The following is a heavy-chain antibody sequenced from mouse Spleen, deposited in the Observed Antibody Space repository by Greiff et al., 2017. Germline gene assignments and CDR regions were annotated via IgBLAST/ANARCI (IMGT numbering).Heavy chain of an antibody. V-gene: IGHV1S127*01. Sequence: QVQLQQPGAELVKPGASVKMSCKASGYTFTSYWMHWVKQRPGQGLEWIGTIDPSDSYTSYNQKFKGKATLTVDTSSSTAYMQLSSLTSEDYAVDYYKRARSKGYAMDYWGQGTSVTVSS. CDR3: KRARSKGYAMDY. J-gene: IGHJ4*01. CDR2: IDPSDSYT. CDR1: GYTFTSYW.